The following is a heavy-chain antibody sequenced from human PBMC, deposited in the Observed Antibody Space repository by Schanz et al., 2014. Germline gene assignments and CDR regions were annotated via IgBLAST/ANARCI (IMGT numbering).Heavy chain of an antibody. V-gene: IGHV4-31*03. CDR3: ARSPGDFPGWFDS. CDR2: IYDGGST. J-gene: IGHJ5*01. D-gene: IGHD4-17*01. CDR1: GGSISSGGYY. Sequence: QVQLQESGPGLVKPSQTLSLTCTVSGGSISSGGYYWSWIRQHPGKGLEWIGYIYDGGSTYYNPSLKSRVTISVARSKNQFSLILNSVTAADTAVYYCARSPGDFPGWFDSWGQGTLVTVSS.